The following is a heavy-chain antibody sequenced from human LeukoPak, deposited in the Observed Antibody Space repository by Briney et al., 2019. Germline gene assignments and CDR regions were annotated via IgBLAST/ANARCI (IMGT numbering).Heavy chain of an antibody. D-gene: IGHD6-13*01. J-gene: IGHJ1*01. CDR2: IKQDGSEK. V-gene: IGHV3-7*03. CDR1: GFTFSSYW. CDR3: AKEAVRSSIAVAGTRYFQQ. Sequence: GGSLRLSCAASGFTFSSYWMSWVRQAPGKGLEWVANIKQDGSEKYYVDSVKGRFTISRDNAKNSLYLQMNSLRAEDTAVYYCAKEAVRSSIAVAGTRYFQQRGQGTLVTVSS.